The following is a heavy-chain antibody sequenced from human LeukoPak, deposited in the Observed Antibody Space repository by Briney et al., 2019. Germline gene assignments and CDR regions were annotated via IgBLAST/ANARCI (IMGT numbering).Heavy chain of an antibody. J-gene: IGHJ3*02. V-gene: IGHV4-59*01. Sequence: KPSETLSLTCTVSGGSISSYYWSWIRQPPGKGLEWIGYIYYSGSTNYNPSLKSRVTISVDTSKNQFSLKLSSVTAADTAVYYCARDNIGYSYGPARVSDDAFDIWGQGTMVTVSS. CDR3: ARDNIGYSYGPARVSDDAFDI. CDR1: GGSISSYY. CDR2: IYYSGST. D-gene: IGHD5-18*01.